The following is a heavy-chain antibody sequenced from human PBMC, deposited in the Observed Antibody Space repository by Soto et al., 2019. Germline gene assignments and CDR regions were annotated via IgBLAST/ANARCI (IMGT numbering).Heavy chain of an antibody. CDR1: GGSISSGGYS. D-gene: IGHD1-1*01. CDR3: ARDQLEGNWFDP. Sequence: QLQLQESGSGLVKPSQTLSLTCTVSGGSISSGGYSWNWIRQAPGKGLEWIGYIYHSGYTLYNPSLKGRVXMXVHXSKNHFSLNLTSVTAADTAVYYCARDQLEGNWFDPWGQGTLVTVSS. J-gene: IGHJ5*02. CDR2: IYHSGYT. V-gene: IGHV4-30-2*01.